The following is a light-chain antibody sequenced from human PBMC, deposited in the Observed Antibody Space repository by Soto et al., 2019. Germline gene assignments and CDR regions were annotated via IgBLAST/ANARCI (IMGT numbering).Light chain of an antibody. CDR1: QTITTY. CDR3: QQSYSTPPT. CDR2: AAS. J-gene: IGKJ2*01. V-gene: IGKV1-39*01. Sequence: DIQMTQSPPSLSTSAGERVTMTCRASQTITTYLSWYQQKAGKTPRLLIYAASRLQSGVPSRFSGSGSGTDFTLTITNLQPEDVATYFCQQSYSTPPTFCQGTKVEIK.